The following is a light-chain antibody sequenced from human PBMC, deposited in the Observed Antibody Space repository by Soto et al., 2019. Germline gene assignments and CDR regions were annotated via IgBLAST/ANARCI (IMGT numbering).Light chain of an antibody. V-gene: IGKV3-20*01. CDR1: QTVSSNY. CDR3: QQYTGPPTT. J-gene: IGKJ5*01. Sequence: LTQSPEPLSLSPGERASRSCRASQTVSSNYLAWCQQRPGQAPRLLIYGASTRAAGIPDRFSGSGSGTDFTLTITRLEPEDSAVYFCQQYTGPPTTFGQGTRLEIK. CDR2: GAS.